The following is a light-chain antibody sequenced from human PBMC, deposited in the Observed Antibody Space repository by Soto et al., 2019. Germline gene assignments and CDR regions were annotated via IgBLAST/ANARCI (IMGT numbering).Light chain of an antibody. CDR1: RGIRDA. CDR2: SAS. J-gene: IGKJ2*01. CDR3: LQHSDYPFT. Sequence: DIQMTQSPSSLSASVGDRVTITCRASRGIRDALGWYQQKSGKVPKRLIYSASSLQNGVPSRFRGRGYGTQFTLTISSLQPEDFAPYFCLQHSDYPFTFGQGTRLEI. V-gene: IGKV1-17*01.